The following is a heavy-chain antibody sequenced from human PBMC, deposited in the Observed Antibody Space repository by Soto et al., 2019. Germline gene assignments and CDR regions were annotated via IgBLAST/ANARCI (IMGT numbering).Heavy chain of an antibody. V-gene: IGHV1-69*04. D-gene: IGHD6-13*01. CDR2: IIPILGIA. J-gene: IGHJ4*02. CDR1: GGTFSSYT. Sequence: SVKVSCKASGGTFSSYTISWVRQAPGRGLEWMGRIIPILGIANYAQKFQGRVTITADKSTSTAYMELSSLRSEDTAVYYCAKDRNSDSPGPHNWGQGTLVTVSS. CDR3: AKDRNSDSPGPHN.